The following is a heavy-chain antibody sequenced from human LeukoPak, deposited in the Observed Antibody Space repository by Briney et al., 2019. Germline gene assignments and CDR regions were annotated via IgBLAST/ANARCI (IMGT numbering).Heavy chain of an antibody. CDR1: GYTFTSYD. D-gene: IGHD2-2*01. V-gene: IGHV1-8*01. CDR3: ARWGGVVVPAANYYYGMDV. Sequence: GASVKVSCKASGYTFTSYDINWVRQATGQGLEWMGWMNPNSGNTGYAQKFQGRVTMTRNTSISTAYMELSSLRSEDTAVYYCARWGGVVVPAANYYYGMDVWGQGTTVTVSS. J-gene: IGHJ6*02. CDR2: MNPNSGNT.